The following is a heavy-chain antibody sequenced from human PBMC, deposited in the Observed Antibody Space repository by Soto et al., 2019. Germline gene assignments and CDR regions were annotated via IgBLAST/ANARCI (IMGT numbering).Heavy chain of an antibody. Sequence: QVQLQESGPGLVMPSQTLSLTCAVSGGSIDDINSYWTWIRQSPGRSPEWIGYIHNTGNTFYSPSLKRRLAISIDRSKSQSSLKLSAVTAADTAFYYCARSTYGEGYPHFFADWGQGTLVTVSS. CDR2: IHNTGNT. CDR3: ARSTYGEGYPHFFAD. J-gene: IGHJ4*02. CDR1: GGSIDDINSY. D-gene: IGHD3-16*02. V-gene: IGHV4-30-4*01.